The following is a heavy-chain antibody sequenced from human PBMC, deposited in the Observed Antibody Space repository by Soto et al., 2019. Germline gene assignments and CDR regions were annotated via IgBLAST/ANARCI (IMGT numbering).Heavy chain of an antibody. CDR1: GYTLTESS. CDR2: FDPEDGET. V-gene: IGHV1-24*01. J-gene: IGHJ4*02. D-gene: IGHD5-18*01. CDR3: ATIPHRGGYPYYFDY. Sequence: ASVKVSCKVSGYTLTESSMHWVRQAPGKGLEWMGGFDPEDGETIYAQKFQGRVTMTEDTSTDTAYMELSSLRSEDTAVYYCATIPHRGGYPYYFDYWGQGTPVTVSS.